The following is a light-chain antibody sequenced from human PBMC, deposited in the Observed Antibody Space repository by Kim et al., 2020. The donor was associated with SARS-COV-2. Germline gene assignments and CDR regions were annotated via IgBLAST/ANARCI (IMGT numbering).Light chain of an antibody. CDR3: QQYYSTPPS. J-gene: IGKJ2*03. Sequence: RATLNCKSSQTVLYNSNNKNYLAWYRQKPGQAPKLLIYWASIRVSGVSDRFSGSGSETDFTLTIGSLQAEDVAVYYCQQYYSTPPSFGQETKLEI. CDR1: QTVLYNSNNKNY. V-gene: IGKV4-1*01. CDR2: WAS.